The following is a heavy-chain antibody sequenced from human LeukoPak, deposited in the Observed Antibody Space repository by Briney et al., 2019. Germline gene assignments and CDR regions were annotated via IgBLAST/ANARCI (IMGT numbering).Heavy chain of an antibody. CDR3: TTSRRTYYYDSSGYYLNGFDI. D-gene: IGHD3-22*01. Sequence: GGSLRLSCAASGFTFSNAWMSWVRQAPGKGLEWVGRIKSKTDGGTTDYAAPVKGRFTISRDDSKNTLYLQMNSLKTEDTAVYYCTTSRRTYYYDSSGYYLNGFDIWDQGTMVTVSS. J-gene: IGHJ3*02. CDR2: IKSKTDGGTT. CDR1: GFTFSNAW. V-gene: IGHV3-15*01.